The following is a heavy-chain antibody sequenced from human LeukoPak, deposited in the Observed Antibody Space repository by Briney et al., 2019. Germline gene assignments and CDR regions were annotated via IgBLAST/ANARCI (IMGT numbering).Heavy chain of an antibody. CDR3: ALFGGSYDY. J-gene: IGHJ4*02. V-gene: IGHV3-48*01. CDR1: GFTFSSYS. Sequence: GGSLRLSCAASGFTFSSYSMNWVRQAPGKGLEWVSYISSSSSTIYYADSVKGRFTISRDNAKNSLYLQMNSLRGEDTAVYYCALFGGSYDYWGQGTLVTVSS. CDR2: ISSSSSTI. D-gene: IGHD1-26*01.